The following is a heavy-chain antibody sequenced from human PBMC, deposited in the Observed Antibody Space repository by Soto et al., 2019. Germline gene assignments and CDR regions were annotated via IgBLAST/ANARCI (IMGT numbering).Heavy chain of an antibody. V-gene: IGHV5-51*01. Sequence: GDSLKISCKGSGYSFTSYWIGWVRQMPGKGLEWMGIIYPGDSDTRYSPSFQGQVTISADKSISTAYLQWSSLKASDTAMYYCARLLTYYDILTGHYYYYGMDVWGQGTTVTVSS. CDR1: GYSFTSYW. J-gene: IGHJ6*02. D-gene: IGHD3-9*01. CDR3: ARLLTYYDILTGHYYYYGMDV. CDR2: IYPGDSDT.